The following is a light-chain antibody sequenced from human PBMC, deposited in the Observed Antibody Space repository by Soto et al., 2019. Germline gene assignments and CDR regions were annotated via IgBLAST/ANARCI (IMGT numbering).Light chain of an antibody. J-gene: IGKJ2*01. Sequence: DIQMTQSPSTLSASVEDRVTITCRASQRINDWLAGYQQKPGKAPKVLIYGASTLKSGVPPRFSGSGFGTEFILTIRRLQPDDFATYYSHKYNNTFGQGTKLEIK. CDR3: HKYNNT. V-gene: IGKV1-5*01. CDR2: GAS. CDR1: QRINDW.